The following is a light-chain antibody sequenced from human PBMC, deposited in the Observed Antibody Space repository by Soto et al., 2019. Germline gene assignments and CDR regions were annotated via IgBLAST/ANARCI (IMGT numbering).Light chain of an antibody. CDR1: QSLLFCDGKTY. V-gene: IGKV2D-29*01. CDR3: MQSVQFPLA. J-gene: IGKJ4*01. Sequence: DIVMTQTPLSLSVTPGQPASISCKSSQSLLFCDGKTYLLWYQQKPGQPPQALIYEVSNRFSGVPERFSGSGSGTDFTLKISRLETGDVGVYYCMQSVQFPLAFGGGTRIEIK. CDR2: EVS.